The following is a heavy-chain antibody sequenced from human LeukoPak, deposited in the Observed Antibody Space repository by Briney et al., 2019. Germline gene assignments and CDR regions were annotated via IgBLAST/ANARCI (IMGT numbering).Heavy chain of an antibody. D-gene: IGHD6-19*01. J-gene: IGHJ5*02. Sequence: SETLSLTCSVAGGSISSSSYYWGWIRQPPGKGLEWIGSIYYSGSTYYNPSLNSRVTISVDTSKNQFSLKLRSVPAADTAVYYCARHSSWYGSWFDPWGQGPLVTVSS. CDR2: IYYSGST. CDR3: ARHSSWYGSWFDP. V-gene: IGHV4-39*01. CDR1: GGSISSSSYY.